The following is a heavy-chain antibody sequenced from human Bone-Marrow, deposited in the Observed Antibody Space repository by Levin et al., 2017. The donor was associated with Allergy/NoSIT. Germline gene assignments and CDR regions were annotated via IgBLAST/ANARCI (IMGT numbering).Heavy chain of an antibody. D-gene: IGHD6-19*01. J-gene: IGHJ4*02. Sequence: LSLTCAASGFTFNSYALSWVRPAPGKGLEWVSAISGSGSSTYYADSVKGRFTISRDNSKTTLYLQMNSLGAEDTDVYYCAKGAGWVAGAVALVWGQGALVTVSS. CDR1: GFTFNSYA. CDR3: AKGAGWVAGAVALV. V-gene: IGHV3-23*01. CDR2: ISGSGSST.